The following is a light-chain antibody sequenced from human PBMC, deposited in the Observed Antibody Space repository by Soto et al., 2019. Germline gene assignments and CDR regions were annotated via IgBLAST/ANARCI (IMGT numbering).Light chain of an antibody. CDR1: QRVLYSSNNRNY. J-gene: IGKJ4*01. Sequence: DIVMTQSPDSLAVSLGERVTINCKSSQRVLYSSNNRNYLAWYQQKPGQPPKLLIYWASTRESGVPDRFSGSGSGTDFPLTISSLQAEDVAVYYCQQYYNTPLTFGGGTKVDIK. V-gene: IGKV4-1*01. CDR3: QQYYNTPLT. CDR2: WAS.